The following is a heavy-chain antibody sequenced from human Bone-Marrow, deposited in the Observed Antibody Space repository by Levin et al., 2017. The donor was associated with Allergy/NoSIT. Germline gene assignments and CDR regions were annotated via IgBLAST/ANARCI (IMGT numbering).Heavy chain of an antibody. CDR2: IKSKTDGGTT. CDR1: GFTFSNAW. J-gene: IGHJ6*02. CDR3: TTAPRITMVRGVIGSDYYYYGMDV. V-gene: IGHV3-15*07. Sequence: GGSLRLSCAASGFTFSNAWMNWVRQAPGKGLEWVGRIKSKTDGGTTDYAAPVKGRFTISRDDSKNTLYLQMNSLKTEDTAVYYCTTAPRITMVRGVIGSDYYYYGMDVWGQGTTVTVSS. D-gene: IGHD3-10*01.